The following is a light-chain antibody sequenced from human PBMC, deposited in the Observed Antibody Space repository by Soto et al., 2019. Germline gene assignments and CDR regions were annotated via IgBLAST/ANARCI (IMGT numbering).Light chain of an antibody. CDR1: QTVSSSY. CDR2: DAS. J-gene: IGKJ5*01. V-gene: IGKV3D-20*02. Sequence: EIVLTQSPATLSLSPGERATLSCGAIQTVSSSYLAWYQLKPGLAPRLLFYDASNRAPGIPDRFSGSGSGTDFTLTISSLEPEDFAVYYCQQRSNWPPVTFGQGTRLEIK. CDR3: QQRSNWPPVT.